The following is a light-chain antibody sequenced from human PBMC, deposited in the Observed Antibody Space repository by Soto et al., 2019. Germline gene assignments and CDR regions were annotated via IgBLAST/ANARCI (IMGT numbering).Light chain of an antibody. J-gene: IGKJ1*01. V-gene: IGKV2-28*01. CDR1: RSLLHSNGYNY. CDR2: LGS. CDR3: MQALQTLWT. Sequence: DIVMSQSPLSLPVTPGEPACISCRSSRSLLHSNGYNYLDWYLQKPGQSPQLLIYLGSNRASGVPDRFSGSGSGTDFTLKISRVEAEDVGVYYCMQALQTLWTFGQGTTGDIK.